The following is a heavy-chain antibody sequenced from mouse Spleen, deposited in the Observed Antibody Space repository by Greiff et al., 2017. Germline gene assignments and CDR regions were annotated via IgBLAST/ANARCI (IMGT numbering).Heavy chain of an antibody. CDR3: ARQISGYYYAMDY. D-gene: IGHD2-4*01. CDR1: GFTFSDYG. J-gene: IGHJ4*01. CDR2: ISNLAYSI. Sequence: EVQLQQSGGGLVKPGGSLKLSCAASGFTFSDYGMAWVRQAPGKGPEWVAFISNLAYSIYYADTVTGRFTISRENAKNTLYLEMSSLRSEDTAMYYCARQISGYYYAMDYWGQGTSVTVSS. V-gene: IGHV5-15*01.